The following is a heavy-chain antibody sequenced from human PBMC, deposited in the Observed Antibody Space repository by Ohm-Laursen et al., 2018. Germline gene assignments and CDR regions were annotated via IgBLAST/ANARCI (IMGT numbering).Heavy chain of an antibody. CDR1: GFTFSNYA. Sequence: SLRLSCTASGFTFSNYAMSWVRQAPGKGLEFVPAISGSGLNTYYADSVKGRYTISRDNSKNTHYLQMNSLSAEDTAVYYCAQTWAEVGPRGEYFQHWGQGTLVTVSS. CDR3: AQTWAEVGPRGEYFQH. D-gene: IGHD3/OR15-3a*01. J-gene: IGHJ1*01. CDR2: ISGSGLNT. V-gene: IGHV3-23*01.